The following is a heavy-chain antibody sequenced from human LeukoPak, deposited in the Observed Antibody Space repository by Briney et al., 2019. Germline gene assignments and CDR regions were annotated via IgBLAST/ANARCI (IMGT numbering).Heavy chain of an antibody. CDR2: INPNSGGT. J-gene: IGHJ6*04. CDR3: ARGGSGSYLSPAFYDMDV. Sequence: ASVKVSCKASGYTFTGYYTHWVRQAPGQGLEWMGWINPNSGGTNYAQKFQGWVTMTRDTSISTAYMELSRLRSDDTAVYYCARGGSGSYLSPAFYDMDVWGKGTTVTVSS. D-gene: IGHD3-10*01. V-gene: IGHV1-2*04. CDR1: GYTFTGYY.